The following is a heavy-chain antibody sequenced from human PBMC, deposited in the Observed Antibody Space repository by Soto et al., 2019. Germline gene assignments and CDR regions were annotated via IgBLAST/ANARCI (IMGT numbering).Heavy chain of an antibody. Sequence: ASVKVSCKASGYTFTGYYMHWVRQAPGQGLEWMGWINPNSGGTNYAQKFQGRVTMTRDTSISTAYMELSRLRSDDTAVYYCARTSPDGQAGSYYYGMDVWGQGTTVTVSS. D-gene: IGHD6-25*01. CDR1: GYTFTGYY. J-gene: IGHJ6*02. CDR2: INPNSGGT. CDR3: ARTSPDGQAGSYYYGMDV. V-gene: IGHV1-2*02.